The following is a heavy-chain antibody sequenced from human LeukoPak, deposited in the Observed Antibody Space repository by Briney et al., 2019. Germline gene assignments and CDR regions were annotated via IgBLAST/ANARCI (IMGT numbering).Heavy chain of an antibody. Sequence: GASVKVSCKASGGTFSSYAISWVRQAPGQGLEWMGGIIPIFGTANYAQKFQGRVTITTDESTSTAYMELSSLRSEDTAVYYCARARSGKTTGAFDIWGQGTMVTVSS. CDR3: ARARSGKTTGAFDI. V-gene: IGHV1-69*05. D-gene: IGHD2-15*01. CDR1: GGTFSSYA. J-gene: IGHJ3*02. CDR2: IIPIFGTA.